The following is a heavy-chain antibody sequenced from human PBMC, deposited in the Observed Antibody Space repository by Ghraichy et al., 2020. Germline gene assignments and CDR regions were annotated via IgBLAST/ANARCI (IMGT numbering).Heavy chain of an antibody. CDR3: ARDQGEDDRSSWYGFDY. CDR2: ISSSSSYI. D-gene: IGHD6-13*01. J-gene: IGHJ4*02. CDR1: GFTFSSYS. V-gene: IGHV3-21*01. Sequence: GGSLRLSCAASGFTFSSYSMNWVRQAPGKGLEWVSSISSSSSYIYYADSVKGRFTISRDNAKNSLYLQMNSLRAEDTAVYYCARDQGEDDRSSWYGFDYWGQGTLVTVSS.